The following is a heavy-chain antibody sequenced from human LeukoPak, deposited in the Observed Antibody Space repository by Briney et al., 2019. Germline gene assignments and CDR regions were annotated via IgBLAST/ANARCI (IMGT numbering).Heavy chain of an antibody. CDR2: IYYSGST. D-gene: IGHD6-19*01. CDR1: GGSISSSSYY. V-gene: IGHV4-39*01. CDR3: ARRIAVAGTIWFDP. Sequence: SETLSLTCTVSGGSISSSSYYWGWIRQPPGKGLEWIGSIYYSGSTYYNPSLKSRVTISVGTSKNQFSLKLSSVTAADTAVYYCARRIAVAGTIWFDPWGQGTLVTVSS. J-gene: IGHJ5*02.